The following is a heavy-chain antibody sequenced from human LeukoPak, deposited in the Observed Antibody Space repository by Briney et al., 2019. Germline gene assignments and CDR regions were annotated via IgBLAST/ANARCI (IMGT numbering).Heavy chain of an antibody. J-gene: IGHJ4*02. Sequence: GGSLRLSCAASEFSVSSNSMSWVRQAPGKGLEWVSFIYSGGSTYYADSVKGRFTISRDNSKNTLYLQMNSLRADDTAVYYCARRAGAYSHPYDYWGQGTLVTVSS. CDR2: IYSGGST. V-gene: IGHV3-53*01. CDR1: EFSVSSNS. D-gene: IGHD4/OR15-4a*01. CDR3: ARRAGAYSHPYDY.